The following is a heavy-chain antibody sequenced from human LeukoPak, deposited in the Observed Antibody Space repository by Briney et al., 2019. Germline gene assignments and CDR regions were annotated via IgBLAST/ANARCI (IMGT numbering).Heavy chain of an antibody. CDR3: ARGAARPYYYGMDV. J-gene: IGHJ6*02. V-gene: IGHV1-2*04. CDR1: GYTFTGYY. Sequence: ASVKVSCKASGYTFTGYYMHWVRQAPGQGLEWMGWINPNSGGTNYAQKFQGWVTMTRDTSISTAYMELSRLRSDDTAVYYCARGAARPYYYGMDVWGQGTTVTVSS. CDR2: INPNSGGT. D-gene: IGHD6-6*01.